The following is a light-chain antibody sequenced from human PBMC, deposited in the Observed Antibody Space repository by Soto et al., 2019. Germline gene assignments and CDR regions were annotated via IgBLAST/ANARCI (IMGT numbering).Light chain of an antibody. J-gene: IGKJ4*01. CDR2: DAS. CDR1: QSVSSF. V-gene: IGKV3-11*01. Sequence: EILLTQSPATLSLSPGERATLSCKASQSVSSFLAWYQQSPGQAPRLLIYDASNRATGIRARFSGSGSRTDFTLTISSLEPEDFAVYYCQQRSNWPLLTFGGGTKVEIK. CDR3: QQRSNWPLLT.